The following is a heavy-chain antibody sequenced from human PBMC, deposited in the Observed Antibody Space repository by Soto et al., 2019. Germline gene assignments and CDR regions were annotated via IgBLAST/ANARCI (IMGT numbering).Heavy chain of an antibody. Sequence: SETLSLTCAVYGGSFSGYYWSWIRQPPGKGLEWIGEINHSGSTNYNPSLQSRVTISVDTSRNQFSLKLSSVTAADTAVYYCARGSIAAAARLDYWGQGTLVTVSS. V-gene: IGHV4-34*01. CDR2: INHSGST. D-gene: IGHD6-13*01. J-gene: IGHJ4*02. CDR1: GGSFSGYY. CDR3: ARGSIAAAARLDY.